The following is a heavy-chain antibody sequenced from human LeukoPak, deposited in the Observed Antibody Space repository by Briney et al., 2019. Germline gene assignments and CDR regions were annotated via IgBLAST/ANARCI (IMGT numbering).Heavy chain of an antibody. CDR1: GFTFSSYA. D-gene: IGHD2-21*02. J-gene: IGHJ4*02. CDR2: ISANGDST. Sequence: GGFLRLSCAASGFTFSSYAMSWVRQAPGKGLEWVSSISANGDSTYYADSVKGRLTISRDNSKNTLSLQVNSLRAEDTAVYYCAKPVTATKWQFDYWGQGTLVTVSS. CDR3: AKPVTATKWQFDY. V-gene: IGHV3-23*01.